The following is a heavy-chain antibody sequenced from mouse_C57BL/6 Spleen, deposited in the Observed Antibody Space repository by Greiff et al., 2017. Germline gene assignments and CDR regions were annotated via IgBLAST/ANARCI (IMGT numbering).Heavy chain of an antibody. CDR1: GFTFSDYY. J-gene: IGHJ4*01. V-gene: IGHV5-12*01. CDR2: ISNGGGST. Sequence: EVMLVESGGGLVQPGGSLKLSCAASGFTFSDYYMYWVRQTPEKRLEWVAYISNGGGSTYYPDTVKGRFTISRDNAKNTLYLQMSRVKSEDTAMYYCARGSSLYYYAMDYWGQGTSVTVSS. CDR3: ARGSSLYYYAMDY. D-gene: IGHD1-1*01.